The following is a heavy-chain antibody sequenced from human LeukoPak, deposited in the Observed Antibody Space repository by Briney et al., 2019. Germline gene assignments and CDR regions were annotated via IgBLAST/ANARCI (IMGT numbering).Heavy chain of an antibody. D-gene: IGHD2-21*02. CDR3: ARADSSKWWGLDP. V-gene: IGHV3-53*01. CDR2: TYAGGAS. CDR1: GFNISKTY. J-gene: IGHJ5*02. Sequence: GGSLRLSCAAPGFNISKTYLMWARQAPGKRLEWVSVTYAGGASWYGDFVEGRFTISRDNSKNTVHLQMSGLRGDDTAIYYCARADSSKWWGLDPWGQGTLVTVAS.